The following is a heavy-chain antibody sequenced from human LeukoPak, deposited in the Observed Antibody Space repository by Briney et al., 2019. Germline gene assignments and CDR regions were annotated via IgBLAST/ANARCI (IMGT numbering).Heavy chain of an antibody. V-gene: IGHV4-61*02. D-gene: IGHD5-24*01. CDR1: GGSISSGSYY. Sequence: SETLSLTCTVSGGSISSGSYYWSWIRQPAGKGLEWIGRIYTSGSTNYDPSLKSRVTISVDTSKNQFSLKLSSVKAADTAVYYCARAERWLQLNAFDIWGQGTMVTVSS. J-gene: IGHJ3*02. CDR2: IYTSGST. CDR3: ARAERWLQLNAFDI.